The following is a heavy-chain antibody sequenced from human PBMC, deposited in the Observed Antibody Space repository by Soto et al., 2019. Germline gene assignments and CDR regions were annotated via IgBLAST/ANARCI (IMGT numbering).Heavy chain of an antibody. CDR3: ARGPGTA. CDR1: GFTVSGNQ. J-gene: IGHJ5*02. Sequence: GGSLRLSCEASGFTVSGNQMSWVRQAPGKGLEYVSITYTTGITNYADSVKGRFTISRDNSKNTLYLQMNSLRAEDTAVYFCARGPGTAWGQGTLVTVSS. CDR2: TYTTGIT. V-gene: IGHV3-66*01.